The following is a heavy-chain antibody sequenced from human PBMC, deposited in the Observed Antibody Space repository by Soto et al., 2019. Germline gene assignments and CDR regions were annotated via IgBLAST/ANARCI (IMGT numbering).Heavy chain of an antibody. Sequence: ASVKVSCKASGYTFTGYYIHWVRRAPGQGLEWMGWIDPNSGGTRSAQNFQGWVTMTRDTSISTVYMEMTRLRSDDTAVYYCVRGEAGYYYYGLDVWGQGTTVTVSS. V-gene: IGHV1-2*04. CDR2: IDPNSGGT. J-gene: IGHJ6*02. CDR3: VRGEAGYYYYGLDV. CDR1: GYTFTGYY.